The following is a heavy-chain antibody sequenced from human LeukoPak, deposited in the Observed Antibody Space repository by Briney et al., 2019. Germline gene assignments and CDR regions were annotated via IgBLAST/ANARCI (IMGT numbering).Heavy chain of an antibody. Sequence: PGGSLRLSCAASGFTFSRYAMHWARQAPGKGLEWVAVISYDGSNKQYTDSVKGRFTISRDNSKNTLFLQMTSLRAEDTAVYYCATNHYDTSGSMGPLNHWGQGTLVTVSS. CDR2: ISYDGSNK. CDR3: ATNHYDTSGSMGPLNH. D-gene: IGHD3-22*01. CDR1: GFTFSRYA. J-gene: IGHJ5*02. V-gene: IGHV3-30-3*01.